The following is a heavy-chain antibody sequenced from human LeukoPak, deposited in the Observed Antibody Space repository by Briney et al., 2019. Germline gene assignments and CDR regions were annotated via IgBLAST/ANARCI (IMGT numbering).Heavy chain of an antibody. Sequence: PSETLSLTCSVSGGSVNSYYWSWIRQPPGKGLEWIGYIYTTGSTNYNPSLKSRVTISVDTSKNQFSLKLSSVTAADTAVYYCAKILGSGVWYGFDIWGQGTMVTVSS. D-gene: IGHD7-27*01. CDR1: GGSVNSYY. V-gene: IGHV4-4*09. CDR3: AKILGSGVWYGFDI. J-gene: IGHJ3*02. CDR2: IYTTGST.